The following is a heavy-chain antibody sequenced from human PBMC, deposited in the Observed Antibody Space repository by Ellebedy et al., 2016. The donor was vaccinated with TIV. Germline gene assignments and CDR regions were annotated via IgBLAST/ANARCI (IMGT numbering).Heavy chain of an antibody. D-gene: IGHD3-9*01. V-gene: IGHV1-24*01. CDR1: GYTLTELS. J-gene: IGHJ4*02. CDR2: FDPEDGET. Sequence: ASVKVSXXVSGYTLTELSMHWVRQAPGKGLEWMGGFDPEDGETIYAQKFQGRVTMTEDTSTDTAYMELSSLRSEDTAVYYCATVLLRYFDWLSPRGFDYWGQGTLVTVSS. CDR3: ATVLLRYFDWLSPRGFDY.